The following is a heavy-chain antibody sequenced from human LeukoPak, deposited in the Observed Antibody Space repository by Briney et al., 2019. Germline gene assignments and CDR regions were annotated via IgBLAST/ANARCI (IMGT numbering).Heavy chain of an antibody. D-gene: IGHD6-13*01. J-gene: IGHJ5*02. CDR2: ISWNSGSI. CDR3: AGHSSSPFDP. V-gene: IGHV3-9*01. Sequence: GGSLRLSCAASGFTLDDYAMHWVRQAPGKGLEWVSGISWNSGSIGYADSVKGRFTISRDNAKNSLYLQMNSLRAEDTALYYCAGHSSSPFDPWGQGTLVTVSS. CDR1: GFTLDDYA.